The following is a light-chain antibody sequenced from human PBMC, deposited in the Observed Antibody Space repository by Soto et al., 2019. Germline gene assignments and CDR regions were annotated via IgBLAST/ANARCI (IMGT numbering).Light chain of an antibody. J-gene: IGLJ2*01. Sequence: QSVLTQPPSASGTPGQRVTISCSGSSSNIGTNTVIWYQQLPGAAPKLLIYSDNQRPSGVPDRFSGSKSGTSASLVISGLQSEDEADYYCAAWDVSLVVFGGGTKLTV. CDR2: SDN. CDR3: AAWDVSLVV. V-gene: IGLV1-44*01. CDR1: SSNIGTNT.